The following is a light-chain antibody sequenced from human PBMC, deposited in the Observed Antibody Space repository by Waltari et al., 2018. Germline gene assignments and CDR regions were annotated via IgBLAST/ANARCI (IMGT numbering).Light chain of an antibody. CDR2: EDS. V-gene: IGLV3-21*02. Sequence: SYVLTQPPSVSVAPGQTATITCGGKSIGSQSGHWYQQKPGRAPVVVVYEDSVRPSGVPERFSGSNSGNTATLSISRVEAGDEADYYCQVWDSSTSHAVFGGGTKLTVL. J-gene: IGLJ2*01. CDR1: SIGSQS. CDR3: QVWDSSTSHAV.